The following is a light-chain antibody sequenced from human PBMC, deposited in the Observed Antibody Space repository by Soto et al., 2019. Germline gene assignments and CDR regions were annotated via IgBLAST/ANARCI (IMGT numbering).Light chain of an antibody. CDR2: DVN. V-gene: IGLV2-14*01. CDR3: TSYTNTGNYV. CDR1: SSDVGAYDF. J-gene: IGLJ1*01. Sequence: SVLTQPASVSGSPGQSITISCTGTSSDVGAYDFVSWYQQHPGKAPKLMVYDVNNRPSGVSYRFSGSKSGNTASLTISGLQAEDEADYYCTSYTNTGNYVFGTGTKVTVL.